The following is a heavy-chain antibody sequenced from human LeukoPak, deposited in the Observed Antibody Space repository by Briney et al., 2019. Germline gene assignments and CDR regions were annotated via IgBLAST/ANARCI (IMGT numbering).Heavy chain of an antibody. D-gene: IGHD2-15*01. CDR2: INHSGST. CDR3: ARAMVVVVAATRGISAFDI. Sequence: PSETLSLTRAVYGESFSGYYWSWIRQPPGKGLEWIGEINHSGSTNYNLSLKSRVTISVDTSKNQFSLKLSSVTAADTAVYYCARAMVVVVAATRGISAFDIWGQGTMVTVPS. V-gene: IGHV4-34*01. CDR1: GESFSGYY. J-gene: IGHJ3*02.